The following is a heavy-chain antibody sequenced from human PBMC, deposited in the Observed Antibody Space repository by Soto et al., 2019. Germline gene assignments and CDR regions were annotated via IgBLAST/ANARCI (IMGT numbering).Heavy chain of an antibody. Sequence: QVQLVQSGAEVKKPGSSVKVSCKASGGTFSSYAISWVRQAPGQGLEWMGGIIPIFGTANYAQKFQGRVTSTADESTXXAXMXLSSLRSEDTAVYYCEVVGSSELVPAAIDYYYGMDVWGQGTTVTVSS. D-gene: IGHD2-2*01. CDR1: GGTFSSYA. CDR3: EVVGSSELVPAAIDYYYGMDV. J-gene: IGHJ6*02. CDR2: IIPIFGTA. V-gene: IGHV1-69*12.